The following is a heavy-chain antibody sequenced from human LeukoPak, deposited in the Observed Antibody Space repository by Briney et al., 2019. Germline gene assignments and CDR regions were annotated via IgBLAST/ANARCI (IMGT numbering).Heavy chain of an antibody. CDR3: AKDLGVVVPAAVQGWFDP. D-gene: IGHD2-2*02. J-gene: IGHJ5*02. CDR1: GFTFSSYA. Sequence: GGSLRLSCAASGFTFSSYAMSWVRQAPGKGLEWVSAISGSGGNTYYAVSVKGRFTISRDNSKNTLYLQMNSLRAEDTAVYYCAKDLGVVVPAAVQGWFDPWGQGTLVTVSS. V-gene: IGHV3-23*01. CDR2: ISGSGGNT.